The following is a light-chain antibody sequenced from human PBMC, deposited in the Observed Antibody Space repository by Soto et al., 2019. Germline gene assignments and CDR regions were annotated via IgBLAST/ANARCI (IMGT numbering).Light chain of an antibody. CDR3: QQYKSYSPYT. CDR2: KAS. Sequence: DIQMTQSPSTLSASVGDRVTITCRASQSISSWLAWDQQKPGKAPKLLIYKASSLESGVPSRFSGSGSGTEFTLTISSLQPDDFATYYCQQYKSYSPYTFGQGTKLEI. V-gene: IGKV1-5*03. CDR1: QSISSW. J-gene: IGKJ2*01.